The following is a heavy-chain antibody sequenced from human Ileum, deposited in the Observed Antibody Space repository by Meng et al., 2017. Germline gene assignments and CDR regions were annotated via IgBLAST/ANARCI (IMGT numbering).Heavy chain of an antibody. J-gene: IGHJ4*02. V-gene: IGHV4-4*02. Sequence: QVQIQESGPGLLKTSGTLSLYCAVAGGSISTADWWSWVRQPPGKGLEWIGEINHSGSTNYNPSLKSRVTISVDKSKNQFSLKLNSVTAADTAVYYCAREWSGSYRHFDYWGQGTLVTVSS. CDR2: INHSGST. D-gene: IGHD1-26*01. CDR3: AREWSGSYRHFDY. CDR1: GGSISTADW.